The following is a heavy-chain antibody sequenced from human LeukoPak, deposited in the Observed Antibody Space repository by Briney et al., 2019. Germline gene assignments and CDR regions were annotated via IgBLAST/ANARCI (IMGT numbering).Heavy chain of an antibody. CDR1: GFTFSSYA. CDR2: ISSSGSGT. V-gene: IGHV3-23*01. Sequence: GGSLRLSCAASGFTFSSYAMSWVRQAPGKGLEWVSAISSSGSGTYYPDSVKGRFTISRDNSKNTLFLQMNSLRVEDTAVYYCAKVVNSGYYYYFDYWGQGTLVTVSS. D-gene: IGHD3-22*01. J-gene: IGHJ4*02. CDR3: AKVVNSGYYYYFDY.